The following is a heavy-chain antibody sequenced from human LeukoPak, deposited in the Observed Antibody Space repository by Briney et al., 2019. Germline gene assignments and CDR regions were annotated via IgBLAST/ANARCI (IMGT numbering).Heavy chain of an antibody. CDR2: INQDGSEK. CDR3: ARAALLWFGELFQSPYFDC. J-gene: IGHJ4*02. CDR1: GFTFTEKW. V-gene: IGHV3-7*03. D-gene: IGHD3-10*01. Sequence: GGSLRLSCATSGFTFTEKWMSWVRQAPGKGLEWVANINQDGSEKFYVDSVKGRFTISRDNAKNSLYLQMNSLRAEDTAVYYCARAALLWFGELFQSPYFDCWGQGTLVTVSS.